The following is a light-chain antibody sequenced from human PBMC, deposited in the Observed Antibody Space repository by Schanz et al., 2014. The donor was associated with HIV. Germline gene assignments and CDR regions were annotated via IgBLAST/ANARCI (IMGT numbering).Light chain of an antibody. J-gene: IGLJ3*02. CDR1: SSNIGTNT. CDR2: NTY. Sequence: QSVLTQPPSASGTPGQRVTISCSGSSSNIGTNTVNWYQQLPGTAPKLLIYNTYHRPSGVPDRFSGSESGTSASLAISGLQSEDEADYYCGTWDDSLHGWVFGAGTKLTVL. V-gene: IGLV1-44*01. CDR3: GTWDDSLHGWV.